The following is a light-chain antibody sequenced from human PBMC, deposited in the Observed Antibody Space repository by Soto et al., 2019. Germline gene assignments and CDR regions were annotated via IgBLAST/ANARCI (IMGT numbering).Light chain of an antibody. Sequence: EIVLTQSPGTLSLSPGERATLSCRASQSVSSAYLAWYQQKPGQAPRLLISGASSRATGIPYRFSGSGSGTDFSSTISGLEAEDFAVYYCQQYGGSVPITFGQGTVLVIK. J-gene: IGKJ5*01. CDR3: QQYGGSVPIT. V-gene: IGKV3-20*01. CDR2: GAS. CDR1: QSVSSAY.